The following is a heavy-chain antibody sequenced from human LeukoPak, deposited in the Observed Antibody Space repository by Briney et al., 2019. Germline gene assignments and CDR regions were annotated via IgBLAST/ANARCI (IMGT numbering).Heavy chain of an antibody. CDR1: GGSFTHYY. D-gene: IGHD1-26*01. CDR3: ARGRAWELPDYFQL. J-gene: IGHJ1*01. V-gene: IGHV4-59*08. CDR2: IYSSGTT. Sequence: SETLSLTCAVSGGSFTHYYWSWIRQPPGKGLQWIGYIYSSGTTKYNPSLKSRVTISLDMPNNQFSLILTSVTAADTAVYCCARGRAWELPDYFQLWGQGTLVTVSS.